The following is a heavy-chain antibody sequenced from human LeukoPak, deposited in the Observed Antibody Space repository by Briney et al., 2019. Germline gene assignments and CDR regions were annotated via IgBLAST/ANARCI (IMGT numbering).Heavy chain of an antibody. J-gene: IGHJ4*02. Sequence: GGSLRLSCAASGFTFSSYAMSWVRQAPGKGLEWVSAISGSGGSTYYADSVKGRFTISRDNSKNTLYLQMNSLRAEDTAVYYCARDLAGHYYGSGSSFDYWGQGTLVTVS. D-gene: IGHD3-10*01. CDR3: ARDLAGHYYGSGSSFDY. CDR2: ISGSGGST. CDR1: GFTFSSYA. V-gene: IGHV3-23*01.